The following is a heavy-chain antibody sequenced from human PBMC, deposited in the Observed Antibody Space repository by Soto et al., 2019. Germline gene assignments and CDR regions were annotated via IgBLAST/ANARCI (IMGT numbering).Heavy chain of an antibody. J-gene: IGHJ4*02. CDR2: ISSSSSYI. CDR1: GFTFSSYS. V-gene: IGHV3-21*01. D-gene: IGHD3-10*01. CDR3: ARGVGPSWSYYNSYFDY. Sequence: GGSLRLSCAASGFTFSSYSMNWVRQAPGKGLEWVPSISSSSSYIYYADSVKGRFTISRDNAKNSLYLQMNSLRAEDTAVYYCARGVGPSWSYYNSYFDYWGQGTLVTVSS.